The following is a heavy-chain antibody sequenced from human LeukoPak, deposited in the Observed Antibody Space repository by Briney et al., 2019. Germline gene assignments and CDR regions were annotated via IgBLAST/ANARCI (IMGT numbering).Heavy chain of an antibody. CDR2: IYYSGST. D-gene: IGHD3-10*01. CDR1: GGSISSSSYY. Sequence: SETLSLTCTVSGGSISSSSYYWGWIRQPPGKGLEWIGSIYYSGSTYYNPSLKSRVTISVDTSKNQFSLKLSSVTAADTAVYYCARLGMVRGVIGYYYYYMDVWGKGTTVTISS. CDR3: ARLGMVRGVIGYYYYYMDV. V-gene: IGHV4-39*07. J-gene: IGHJ6*03.